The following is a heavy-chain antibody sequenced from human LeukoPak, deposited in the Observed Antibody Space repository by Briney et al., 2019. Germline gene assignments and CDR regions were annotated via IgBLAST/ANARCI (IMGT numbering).Heavy chain of an antibody. V-gene: IGHV1-69*05. CDR1: GGTFSSYA. Sequence: ASVKVSCEASGGTFSSYAISWVRQAPGQGLEWMGGIIPIFGTANYAQKFQGRVTITTDESTSTAYMELSSLRSEDTAVYYCARAGDALTAAAGADYWGQGTLVTVSS. CDR3: ARAGDALTAAAGADY. D-gene: IGHD6-13*01. CDR2: IIPIFGTA. J-gene: IGHJ4*02.